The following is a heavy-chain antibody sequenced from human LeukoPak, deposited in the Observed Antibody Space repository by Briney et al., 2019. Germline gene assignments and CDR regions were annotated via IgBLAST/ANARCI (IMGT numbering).Heavy chain of an antibody. Sequence: ASVKVSCKASGYTFTGYYMHWVRQAAGQGLGWMGWINPNSGGTNYAQKFQGRVTMTRDTSISTAYMELSRLRSDDTAVYYCARDGYCSSTSCYVYGMDVWGQGTTVTVSS. V-gene: IGHV1-2*02. CDR2: INPNSGGT. D-gene: IGHD2-2*03. CDR1: GYTFTGYY. J-gene: IGHJ6*02. CDR3: ARDGYCSSTSCYVYGMDV.